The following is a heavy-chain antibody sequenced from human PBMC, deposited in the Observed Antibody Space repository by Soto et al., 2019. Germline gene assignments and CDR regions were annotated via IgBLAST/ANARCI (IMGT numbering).Heavy chain of an antibody. Sequence: SQTLSLTCAISGDSVSSNSAAWNWIRLSPSRGLEWLARTYYRSRWYSDYAVFVRSRITVNPDTSKNQFSLQLTSVTPEDTAVYYCAGTTSHQWYYMDVWGKGTTVPSP. CDR2: TYYRSRWYS. CDR1: GDSVSSNSAA. J-gene: IGHJ6*03. CDR3: AGTTSHQWYYMDV. V-gene: IGHV6-1*01. D-gene: IGHD1-7*01.